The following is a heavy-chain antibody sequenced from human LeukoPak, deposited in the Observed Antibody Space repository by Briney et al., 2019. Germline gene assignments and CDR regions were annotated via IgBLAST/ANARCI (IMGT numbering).Heavy chain of an antibody. CDR3: ARDQGDTYYVLRFLEWLD. J-gene: IGHJ4*02. Sequence: ASVKVSCKASGYTFTSYYMHWVRQAPGQGLEWMGIINPSGGSTSYAQKFQGRVTMTRDMSTSTVYMELSSLRSEDTAVYYCARDQGDTYYVLRFLEWLDWGQGTLVTVSS. CDR1: GYTFTSYY. CDR2: INPSGGST. V-gene: IGHV1-46*01. D-gene: IGHD3-3*01.